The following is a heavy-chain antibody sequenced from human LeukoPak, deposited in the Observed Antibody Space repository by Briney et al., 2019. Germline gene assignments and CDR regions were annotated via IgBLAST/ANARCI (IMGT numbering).Heavy chain of an antibody. CDR1: GFTFSSYW. Sequence: GSLRLSCAASGFTFSSYWMSWVRQAPGKGLEWVANIKQDGSEKYYVDSVKGRFTISRDNAKNSLFLQMNSLRAEDTAVYYCASGRYYYYMDVWGTGTTVTVFS. CDR3: ASGRYYYYMDV. J-gene: IGHJ6*03. V-gene: IGHV3-7*01. CDR2: IKQDGSEK. D-gene: IGHD1-26*01.